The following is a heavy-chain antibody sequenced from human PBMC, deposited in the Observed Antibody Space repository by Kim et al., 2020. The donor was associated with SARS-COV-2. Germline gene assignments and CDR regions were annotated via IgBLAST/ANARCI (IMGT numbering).Heavy chain of an antibody. V-gene: IGHV1-2*02. CDR2: INPNSGGT. CDR1: GYTFTGYY. J-gene: IGHJ6*02. CDR3: ARDGYCSGGSCYSRLIYPYYYYGMDV. Sequence: ASVKVSCKASGYTFTGYYMHWVRQAPGQGLEWMGWINPNSGGTNYAQKFQGRVTMTRDTSISTAYMELSRLRSDDTAVYYCARDGYCSGGSCYSRLIYPYYYYGMDVWGQGTTVTVSS. D-gene: IGHD2-15*01.